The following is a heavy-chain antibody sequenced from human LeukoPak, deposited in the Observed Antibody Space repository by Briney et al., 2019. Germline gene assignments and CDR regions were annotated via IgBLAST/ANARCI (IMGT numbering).Heavy chain of an antibody. CDR3: GGGGYSYGGVDY. CDR1: GYTFTSYY. J-gene: IGHJ4*02. Sequence: GASVKVSCKASGYTFTSYYMHWVRQAPGQGLEWMGIINPSGGSTSYAQKFQGRVTMTRDTSTSTVYMELSSLRSEDTAVYYCGGGGYSYGGVDYWGQGTLVTVSS. CDR2: INPSGGST. D-gene: IGHD5-18*01. V-gene: IGHV1-46*01.